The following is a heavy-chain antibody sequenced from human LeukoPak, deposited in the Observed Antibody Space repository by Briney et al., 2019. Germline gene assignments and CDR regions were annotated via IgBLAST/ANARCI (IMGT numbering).Heavy chain of an antibody. CDR3: ARGLGTAPGSGNWFDP. CDR1: GGSFSGYY. CDR2: TNHSGST. D-gene: IGHD1/OR15-1a*01. V-gene: IGHV4-34*01. Sequence: SETLSFTCAVYGGSFSGYYWSWIRQPPGKGLEWIGETNHSGSTNYNPSLKSRVTISVDTSKNQFSLKLSSVTAADTAVYYCARGLGTAPGSGNWFDPWGQGTLVPVSS. J-gene: IGHJ5*02.